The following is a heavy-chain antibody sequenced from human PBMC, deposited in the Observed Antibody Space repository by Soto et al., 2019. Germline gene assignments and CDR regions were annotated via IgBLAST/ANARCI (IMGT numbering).Heavy chain of an antibody. Sequence: ASVKVSCKVSGYTLTETSIHWVRQAPGIGLEWMGGSNPEDGETIYAQKFQGRVTITADESTNTAYMELSSLRSEDTAVYYCAREGLVLVPTTVNSDYYYYAMDVWGQGTTVTVSS. CDR2: SNPEDGET. J-gene: IGHJ6*02. CDR3: AREGLVLVPTTVNSDYYYYAMDV. D-gene: IGHD2-2*01. CDR1: GYTLTETS. V-gene: IGHV1-24*01.